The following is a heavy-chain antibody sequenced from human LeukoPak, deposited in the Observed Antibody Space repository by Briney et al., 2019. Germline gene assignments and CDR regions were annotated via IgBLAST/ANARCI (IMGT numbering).Heavy chain of an antibody. CDR1: GFTFSNYA. D-gene: IGHD5-18*01. CDR3: AGRVTGYSSGYVY. Sequence: PGGSLRLSCVASGFTFSNYAVSWVRQAPEKGLDWVSVISGSAHKIRYADSVKGRFTISRDNSENIVYLQMNNLRAEDTAVYYCAGRVTGYSSGYVYWGQGTLVTVSS. J-gene: IGHJ4*02. CDR2: ISGSAHKI. V-gene: IGHV3-23*01.